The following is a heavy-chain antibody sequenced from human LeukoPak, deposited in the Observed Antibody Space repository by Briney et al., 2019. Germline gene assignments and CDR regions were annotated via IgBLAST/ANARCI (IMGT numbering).Heavy chain of an antibody. D-gene: IGHD3-9*01. CDR2: INPNSGGT. CDR3: ARGREYYDILTGYYWFDP. Sequence: GASVKVSCKASGYTFTGYHMHWVRQAPGQGLEWMGWINPNSGGTNYVQKFQGRVTMTRDTSISTAYMELSRLRSDDTAVYYCARGREYYDILTGYYWFDPWGQGTLVTVSS. V-gene: IGHV1-2*02. CDR1: GYTFTGYH. J-gene: IGHJ5*02.